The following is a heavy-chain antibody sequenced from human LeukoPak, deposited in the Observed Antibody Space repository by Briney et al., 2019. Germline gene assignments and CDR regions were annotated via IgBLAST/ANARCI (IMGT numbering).Heavy chain of an antibody. CDR1: GGSISTYY. V-gene: IGHV4-59*01. J-gene: IGHJ4*02. CDR3: ARAPVLWLWESRKYFFDY. Sequence: SGTLSLTCTVSGGSISTYYWSWIAQPPGKGLGGIGYIYYSGITNYNPSLKTRITLSLDTSKNQFSLKLSSVTAADRAVYYCARAPVLWLWESRKYFFDYWGEGTLVTVSS. D-gene: IGHD3-10*01. CDR2: IYYSGIT.